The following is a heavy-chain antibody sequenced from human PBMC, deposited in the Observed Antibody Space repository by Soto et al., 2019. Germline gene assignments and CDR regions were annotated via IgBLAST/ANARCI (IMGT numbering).Heavy chain of an antibody. CDR2: IYYSGTT. J-gene: IGHJ4*02. D-gene: IGHD1-26*01. V-gene: IGHV4-28*01. Sequence: SETLSLTCAVSGYSISSSNWWGWIRQPPGKGLEWIGYIYYSGTTYYNPSLKSRVTMSVDTSKNQFSLKLTPVTAVDTAVYHCARREIQGPIDYWGQGTLVTVSS. CDR3: ARREIQGPIDY. CDR1: GYSISSSNW.